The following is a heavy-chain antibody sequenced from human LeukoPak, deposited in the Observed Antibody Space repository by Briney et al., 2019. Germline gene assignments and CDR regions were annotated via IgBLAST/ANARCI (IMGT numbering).Heavy chain of an antibody. D-gene: IGHD5-24*01. Sequence: PVKVSCKASGGTFSGYAISWVRQAPGQGLEWMGRIIPIFGTANYAQKFQGRVTITTDESTSTAYMELSSLRSEDTAVYYCARADVEMATIRGGGGGYFDYWGQGTLVTVSS. CDR1: GGTFSGYA. CDR2: IIPIFGTA. CDR3: ARADVEMATIRGGGGGYFDY. J-gene: IGHJ4*02. V-gene: IGHV1-69*05.